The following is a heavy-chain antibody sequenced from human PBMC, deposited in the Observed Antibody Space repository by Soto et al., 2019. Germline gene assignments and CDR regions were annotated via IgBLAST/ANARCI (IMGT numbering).Heavy chain of an antibody. J-gene: IGHJ4*02. CDR2: ISSNSDTI. D-gene: IGHD4-17*01. CDR3: AKDMKWGGMTTIHYFDS. CDR1: GFTADDYA. V-gene: IGHV3-9*02. Sequence: EVQLVESGGGLVQPGRSLRLSCVASGFTADDYAMHWVRQAPGKGLEWVSGISSNSDTIDYADSVKGRFTISRDNAKNSAFLQRNSLRPEDTALYYCAKDMKWGGMTTIHYFDSWGQGTLVTVSS.